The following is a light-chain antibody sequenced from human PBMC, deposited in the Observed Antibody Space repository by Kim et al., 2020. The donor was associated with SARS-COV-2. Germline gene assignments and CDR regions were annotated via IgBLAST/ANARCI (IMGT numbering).Light chain of an antibody. CDR3: QQYNSYSYT. V-gene: IGKV1-5*03. CDR2: KAS. CDR1: QSISNW. Sequence: DIQMTQSPSTLSASVGDRVTITCRASQSISNWLAWYQQKPGKAPKVLIYKASSLESGVPSRFSDSGSGTEFTLTISSLQPDDFATYYCQQYNSYSYTFGQGTKLEI. J-gene: IGKJ2*01.